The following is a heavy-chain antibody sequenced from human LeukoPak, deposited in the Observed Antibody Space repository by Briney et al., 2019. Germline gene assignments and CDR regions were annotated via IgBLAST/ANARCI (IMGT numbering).Heavy chain of an antibody. D-gene: IGHD3-22*01. CDR1: GFTFSSYW. CDR2: IKQDGSEK. Sequence: GGSLRLSCAASGFTFSSYWMCWVRQAPGKGLEWVANIKQDGSEKYYVDSVKGRFTISRDNAKNSLYLQMNSLRAEGTAVYYCARALADYYDSSGYYYGSFDYWGQGTLVTVSS. J-gene: IGHJ4*02. V-gene: IGHV3-7*01. CDR3: ARALADYYDSSGYYYGSFDY.